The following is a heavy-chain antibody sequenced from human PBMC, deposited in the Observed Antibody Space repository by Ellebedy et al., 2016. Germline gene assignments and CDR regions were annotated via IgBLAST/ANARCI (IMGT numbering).Heavy chain of an antibody. CDR3: AKDAWNVDAFDI. CDR1: GFTFSSYA. V-gene: IGHV3-23*01. J-gene: IGHJ3*02. D-gene: IGHD1-1*01. Sequence: GGSLRLXXAASGFTFSSYAMSWVRQAPGKGLEWVSAISGSGGSTYYADSVKGRFTISRDNSKNTLYLQMNSLRAEDTAVYYCAKDAWNVDAFDIWGQGTMVTVSS. CDR2: ISGSGGST.